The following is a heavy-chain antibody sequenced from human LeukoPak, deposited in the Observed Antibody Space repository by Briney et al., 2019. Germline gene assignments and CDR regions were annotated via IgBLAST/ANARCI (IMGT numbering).Heavy chain of an antibody. CDR1: GGSISSSSYY. Sequence: KPSETLSLTCTVSGGSISSSSYYWGWVRQPPGKGLEWIGSIYYSGFTYYNPSLKSRVTISVDTSKNQFSLKLSSVTAADTAVYYCARWKDWGSSHFDYWGQGTLVTVSS. J-gene: IGHJ4*02. CDR3: ARWKDWGSSHFDY. CDR2: IYYSGFT. D-gene: IGHD7-27*01. V-gene: IGHV4-39*07.